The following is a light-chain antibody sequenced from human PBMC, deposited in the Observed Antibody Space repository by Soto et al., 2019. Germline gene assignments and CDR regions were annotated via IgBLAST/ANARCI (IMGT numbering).Light chain of an antibody. V-gene: IGKV3-20*01. CDR2: GAS. Sequence: EIVLTQSPGTLSLSPGERATLSCRASQSVTSNYLAWYQQKPGQAPSLLIYGASARATGIPDRFSGSGSGTDFALTISGLEPEDFAVYFYQQYVSSPWTFGQGTKVEIK. CDR1: QSVTSNY. CDR3: QQYVSSPWT. J-gene: IGKJ1*01.